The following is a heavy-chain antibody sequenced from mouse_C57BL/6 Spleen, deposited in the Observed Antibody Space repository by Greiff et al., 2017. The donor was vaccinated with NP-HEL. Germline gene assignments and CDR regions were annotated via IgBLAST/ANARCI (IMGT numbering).Heavy chain of an antibody. D-gene: IGHD1-1*01. CDR3: AREDYYGSSFFDY. V-gene: IGHV1-22*01. CDR2: INPNNGGT. Sequence: EVQLQQSGPELVKPGASVKMSCKASGYTFTDYDMHWVKQSHGKSLEWIGYINPNNGGTSYNQKFKGKATLTVNKSSSTAYMELRSLTSEDSAVYYCAREDYYGSSFFDYWGQGTTLTVSS. CDR1: GYTFTDYD. J-gene: IGHJ2*01.